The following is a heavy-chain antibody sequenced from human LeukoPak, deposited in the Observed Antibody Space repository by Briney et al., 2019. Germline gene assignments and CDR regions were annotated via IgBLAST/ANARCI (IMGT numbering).Heavy chain of an antibody. J-gene: IGHJ4*02. Sequence: PGGSLRLSCAASGFTISSYAMSWVRQAPGKGLEWVSSISSSSSYIYYADSVKGRFTISRDNAKNSLYLQMNSLRAEDTAVYYCARGGGGNSGDYWGQGTLVTVSS. CDR3: ARGGGGNSGDY. D-gene: IGHD4-23*01. CDR1: GFTISSYA. CDR2: ISSSSSYI. V-gene: IGHV3-21*01.